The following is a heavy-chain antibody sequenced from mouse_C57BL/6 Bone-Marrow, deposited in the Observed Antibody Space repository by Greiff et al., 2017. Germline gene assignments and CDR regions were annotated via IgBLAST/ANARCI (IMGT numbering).Heavy chain of an antibody. CDR3: AKSLYGYDDY. D-gene: IGHD2-2*01. CDR2: ISSGSSTI. V-gene: IGHV5-17*01. J-gene: IGHJ2*01. Sequence: EVMLVESGGGLVKPGGSLKLSCAASGFTFSDYGMHWVRQAPEKGLEWVAYISSGSSTIYYADTVKGRFTISRDNAQNTLFLQMTSLRSEDTAMYYGAKSLYGYDDYWGQGTTLTVSS. CDR1: GFTFSDYG.